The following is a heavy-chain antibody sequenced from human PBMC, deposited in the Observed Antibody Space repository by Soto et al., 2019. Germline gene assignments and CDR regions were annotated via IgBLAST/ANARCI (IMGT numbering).Heavy chain of an antibody. CDR1: GFSFSVYS. Sequence: TVGSLRLSCAASGFSFSVYSMNWIRQAPGKGLQWVSYMTSDMKTIHYADSVKGRFTISRDNAKNLVYLQMTSLRDEDTAAYYCARSVEGHFDYWGQGALVTVSS. J-gene: IGHJ4*02. CDR3: ARSVEGHFDY. CDR2: MTSDMKTI. D-gene: IGHD6-19*01. V-gene: IGHV3-48*02.